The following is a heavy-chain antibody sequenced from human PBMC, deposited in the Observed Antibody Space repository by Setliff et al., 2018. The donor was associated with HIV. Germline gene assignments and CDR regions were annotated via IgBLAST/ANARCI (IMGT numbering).Heavy chain of an antibody. CDR1: GGSISTYY. Sequence: PSETLSLTCTVSGGSISTYYWSWIRQPPGKGLEWIGYVYQSGSTYYKPSLKSRVTMSVDRSKNQFSLKIDSVTAADTAVYFCAGDNGANGGPGWLGPWGQGILVTVSS. D-gene: IGHD2-8*01. J-gene: IGHJ5*02. CDR2: VYQSGST. CDR3: AGDNGANGGPGWLGP. V-gene: IGHV4-59*12.